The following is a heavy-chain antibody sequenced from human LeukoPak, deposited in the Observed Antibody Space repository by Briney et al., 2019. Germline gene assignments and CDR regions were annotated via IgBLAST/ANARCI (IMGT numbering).Heavy chain of an antibody. D-gene: IGHD3-3*02. V-gene: IGHV3-33*01. CDR2: IWYDGSNK. CDR1: GFTFSSYG. J-gene: IGHJ4*02. CDR3: ARSPNIFGLSYPIDY. Sequence: GGSLRLSCAASGFTFSSYGMHWVRQAPGKGLEWVAVIWYDGSNKYYADSVKGRFTISRDNSKNTLYLQMNSLRVEDTAVYYCARSPNIFGLSYPIDYWGQGTLVTVSS.